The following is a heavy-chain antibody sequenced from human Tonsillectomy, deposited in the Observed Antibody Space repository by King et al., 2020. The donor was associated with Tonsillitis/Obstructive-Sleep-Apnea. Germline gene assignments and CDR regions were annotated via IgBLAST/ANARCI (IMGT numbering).Heavy chain of an antibody. V-gene: IGHV3-53*01. Sequence: VQLVESGGGLIQPGGSLRLSCAASGFTVSSNYMSWFRQAPGKGLEWVSVIYSGVSTYYAGSVKGLFTISRDNSKNTLYLHINSLRAEETAVYYGARDRYCSSTSCYYYMDVWGKGTTVTVSS. CDR2: IYSGVST. CDR1: GFTVSSNY. J-gene: IGHJ6*03. D-gene: IGHD2-2*01. CDR3: ARDRYCSSTSCYYYMDV.